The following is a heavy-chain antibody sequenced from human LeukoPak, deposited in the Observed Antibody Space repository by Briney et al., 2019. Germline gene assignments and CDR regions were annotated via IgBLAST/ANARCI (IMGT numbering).Heavy chain of an antibody. CDR1: GFTFSSYE. CDR3: ARDAPQYYDYVWGSYR. J-gene: IGHJ4*02. V-gene: IGHV3-21*01. CDR2: ISSSSSYI. Sequence: GGSLRLSCAASGFTFSSYEMNWVRQAPGKGLEWVSSISSSSSYIYYADSVKGRFTISRDNAKNSLYLQMNSLRAEDTAVYYCARDAPQYYDYVWGSYRWGQGTLVTVSS. D-gene: IGHD3-16*02.